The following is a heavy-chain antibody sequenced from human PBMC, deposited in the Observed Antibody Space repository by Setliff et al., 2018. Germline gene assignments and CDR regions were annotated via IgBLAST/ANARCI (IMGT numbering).Heavy chain of an antibody. CDR1: GYTFTSYG. CDR3: ARDGVAGLPVD. J-gene: IGHJ4*02. V-gene: IGHV1-18*01. Sequence: GASVKVSCKAPGYTFTSYGISWVRQAPGQGLEWMGWINPNNGKTNYAQKIQGRVTMTTDTSTSTAYMDLRSLRSDDTATYYCARDGVAGLPVDWGQGTLVTVSS. D-gene: IGHD6-19*01. CDR2: INPNNGKT.